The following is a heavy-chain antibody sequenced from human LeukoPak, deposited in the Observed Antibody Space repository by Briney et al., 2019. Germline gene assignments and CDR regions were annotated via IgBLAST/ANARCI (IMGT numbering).Heavy chain of an antibody. CDR1: GGSLSSYY. V-gene: IGHV4-4*07. CDR2: ISPSGTT. CDR3: ARVQLPDITGAFDI. D-gene: IGHD3-3*01. J-gene: IGHJ3*02. Sequence: SETLSLTCTVSGGSLSSYYWSWIRQPAGEGLEWIGRISPSGTTNYNPSLKSRVTMSLDTSKSQISLKLTSVTAADTAVYYCARVQLPDITGAFDIWGQGTTVTVSS.